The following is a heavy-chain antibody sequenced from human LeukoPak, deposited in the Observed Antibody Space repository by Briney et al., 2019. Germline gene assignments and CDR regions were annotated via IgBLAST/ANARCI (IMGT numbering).Heavy chain of an antibody. V-gene: IGHV4-59*08. CDR1: GGSIGTYY. Sequence: SETLSLTCTVSGGSIGTYYWSWVRQSPGKGLEWIGYIYVTGNRYNPYLQSRVTISVDTSRNKFFLKMSSVTAADTAVYYCARHIGGGIEDMDVWGKGTKVTVFS. CDR2: IYVTGN. J-gene: IGHJ6*03. CDR3: ARHIGGGIEDMDV. D-gene: IGHD3-16*02.